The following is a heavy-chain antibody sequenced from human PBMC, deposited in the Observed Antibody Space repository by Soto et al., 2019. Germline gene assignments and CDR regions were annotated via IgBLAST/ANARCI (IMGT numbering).Heavy chain of an antibody. CDR3: ARVNSAGYSSRVVDV. J-gene: IGHJ6*02. V-gene: IGHV4-59*01. D-gene: IGHD3-22*01. CDR2: VHYSGDT. CDR1: GASITSYF. Sequence: QVQLQESGPGLVKPSETLSLTCSVSGASITSYFWGWIRQSPGKGLEWIGYVHYSGDTKYNPSLKSRVPISVDPSKNQISLTLSSVTAADTAVYYCARVNSAGYSSRVVDVWGPGTMVTVSS.